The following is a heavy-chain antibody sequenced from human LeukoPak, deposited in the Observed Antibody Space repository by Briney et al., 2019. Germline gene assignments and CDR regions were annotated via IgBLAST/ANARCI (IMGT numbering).Heavy chain of an antibody. CDR3: AKGGSLGHYYYYYMDV. D-gene: IGHD1-26*01. CDR2: ISYDGSNK. CDR1: GFTFSSYG. J-gene: IGHJ6*03. V-gene: IGHV3-30*18. Sequence: PGGSLRLSCAASGFTFSSYGMHWVRQAPGKGLEWVAVISYDGSNKYYADSVKGRFTISRDNSKNSLYLQMNSLRAEDTALYYCAKGGSLGHYYYYYMDVWGKGTTVTVSS.